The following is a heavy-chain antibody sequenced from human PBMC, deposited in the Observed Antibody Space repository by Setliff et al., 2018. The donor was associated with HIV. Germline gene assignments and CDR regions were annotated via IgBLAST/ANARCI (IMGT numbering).Heavy chain of an antibody. Sequence: SETLSLTCTVSGGSITSSSYYWGWIRQPPRKGLEWIGYIYYSGSTYYNPSLKSRVTISVDTSKHQFSLKLTSVTAADTAVYYCARSPRLRGGHNWFDPWGQGTLVTVSS. CDR3: ARSPRLRGGHNWFDP. CDR2: IYYSGST. CDR1: GGSITSSSYY. D-gene: IGHD4-17*01. J-gene: IGHJ5*02. V-gene: IGHV4-39*07.